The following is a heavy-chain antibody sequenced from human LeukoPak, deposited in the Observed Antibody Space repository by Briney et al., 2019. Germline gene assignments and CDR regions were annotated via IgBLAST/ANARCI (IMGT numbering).Heavy chain of an antibody. J-gene: IGHJ4*02. CDR2: ISSSGSTI. Sequence: GGSLRLSCAASGFIFSDYYMSWIRQAPGKGLEWVSYISSSGSTIYYADSVKGRFTISRDNAKNSLYLQMNSLRAEDTAVYYCAKWELYSGFYYIDYWGQGTLATVSS. D-gene: IGHD1-26*01. CDR3: AKWELYSGFYYIDY. CDR1: GFIFSDYY. V-gene: IGHV3-11*04.